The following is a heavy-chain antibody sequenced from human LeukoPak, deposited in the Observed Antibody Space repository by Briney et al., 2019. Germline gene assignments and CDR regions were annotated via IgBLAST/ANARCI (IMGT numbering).Heavy chain of an antibody. J-gene: IGHJ6*02. V-gene: IGHV3-23*01. D-gene: IGHD3-10*01. Sequence: GGSLRLSCAASGFTFSSYAMSWVRQAPGKGLEWVSAISGSGGSTYYADSVKGRFTISRDNSKNTLYLQMNSLSAEDTAVYYCASSYGSGSYYYYYYGMDVWGQGTTVTVSS. CDR2: ISGSGGST. CDR3: ASSYGSGSYYYYYYGMDV. CDR1: GFTFSSYA.